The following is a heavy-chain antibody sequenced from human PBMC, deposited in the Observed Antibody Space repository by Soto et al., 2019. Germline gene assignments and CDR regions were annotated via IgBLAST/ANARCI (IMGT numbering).Heavy chain of an antibody. CDR3: ASLAPHCSSTSCYSPFDY. CDR2: INHSGST. V-gene: IGHV4-34*01. CDR1: GGSFSGYY. Sequence: SETLSLTCAVYGGSFSGYYWSWIRQPPGKGLEWIGEINHSGSTNYNPSLKSRVTISVDTSKNQFSLKLSSVTAADTAVYYCASLAPHCSSTSCYSPFDYWGQGTLVTVSS. D-gene: IGHD2-2*02. J-gene: IGHJ4*02.